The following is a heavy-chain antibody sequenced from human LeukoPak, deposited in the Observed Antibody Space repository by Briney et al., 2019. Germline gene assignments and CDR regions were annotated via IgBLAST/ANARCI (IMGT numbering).Heavy chain of an antibody. CDR2: INHSGST. CDR3: AREMVRAEHY. CDR1: GGSFSGYY. J-gene: IGHJ4*02. D-gene: IGHD3-10*01. Sequence: PSETLSLTCAVYGGSFSGYYWSWIRQPPGKGLEWIGEINHSGSTNYNPPLKSRATISVDTSENQFSLKLSSVTAADTAVYYCAREMVRAEHYWGQGTLVTVSS. V-gene: IGHV4-34*01.